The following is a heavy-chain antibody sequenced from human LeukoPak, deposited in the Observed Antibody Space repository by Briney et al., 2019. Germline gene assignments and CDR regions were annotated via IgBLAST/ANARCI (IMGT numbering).Heavy chain of an antibody. CDR1: GFTLNTYG. CDR3: AKDALSLRLDY. J-gene: IGHJ4*02. CDR2: ISSDGRNK. V-gene: IGHV3-30*18. Sequence: GGSLRLSCVASGFTLNTYGMHWVRQAPGKGLEWIGVISSDGRNKFYADSVKGRFTISRDDFTNKLSLQMNSLSAEDTAIYYCAKDALSLRLDYWGQGTPVTVSS.